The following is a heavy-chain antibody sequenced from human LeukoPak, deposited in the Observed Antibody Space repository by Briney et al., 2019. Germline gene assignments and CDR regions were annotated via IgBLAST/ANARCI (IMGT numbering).Heavy chain of an antibody. Sequence: SETLSLTCTVSGGSISSYYRSWIRQPPGKGLEWIGYISYSGSTNYNPSLKSRVTISVDTSKSQFSLKLSSVTAADTAVYYCARYVWGSYPTFEDYWGQGTLVTVSS. CDR3: ARYVWGSYPTFEDY. D-gene: IGHD3-16*02. CDR1: GGSISSYY. V-gene: IGHV4-59*01. J-gene: IGHJ4*02. CDR2: ISYSGST.